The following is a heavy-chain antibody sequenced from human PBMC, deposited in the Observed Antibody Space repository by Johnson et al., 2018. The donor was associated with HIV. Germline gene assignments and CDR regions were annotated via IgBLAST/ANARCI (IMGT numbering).Heavy chain of an antibody. CDR1: GFTFSSYD. Sequence: EVQLVESGGGLVQPGGSLRLSCAASGFTFSSYDMHWVRQATGKGLEWVSAIGTAGDTYYPGSVKGRFTISRENAKNTLYLQMNSLRAEDTAVYYCAKDRDYYGSGLIWGQGTMVTVSS. J-gene: IGHJ3*02. CDR3: AKDRDYYGSGLI. D-gene: IGHD3-10*01. CDR2: IGTAGDT. V-gene: IGHV3-13*01.